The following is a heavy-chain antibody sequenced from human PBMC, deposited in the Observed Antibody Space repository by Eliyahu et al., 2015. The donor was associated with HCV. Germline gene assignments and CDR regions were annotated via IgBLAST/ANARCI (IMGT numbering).Heavy chain of an antibody. CDR2: XYNSGDT. CDR1: GVSISDYY. CDR3: ARDLGLVPGTRNWFDP. J-gene: IGHJ5*02. Sequence: QVQLQESGPGLVKPSETLSLTCTVSGVSISDYYWXWIRQPPGKGLEWIGYXYNSGDTNYNPSLKSRVSISVDTSKSQFSLKLRSVTAADTAVYYCARDLGLVPGTRNWFDPWGQGTLVTVSS. V-gene: IGHV4-59*12. D-gene: IGHD3-16*01.